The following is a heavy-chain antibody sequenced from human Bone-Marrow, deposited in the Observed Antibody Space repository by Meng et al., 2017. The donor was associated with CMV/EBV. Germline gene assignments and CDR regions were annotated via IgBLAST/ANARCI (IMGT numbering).Heavy chain of an antibody. V-gene: IGHV3-53*01. CDR3: ARDPRPRYYYVSSPL. Sequence: GESLKISCAASGFTVSSNYMSWVRQAPGKGLEWVSVIYSGGSTYYADSVKGRFTISRDNSKNTLYLQMNSLRAEDTAVYYCARDPRPRYYYVSSPLWGQGTLVTVSS. D-gene: IGHD3-22*01. CDR2: IYSGGST. J-gene: IGHJ4*02. CDR1: GFTVSSNY.